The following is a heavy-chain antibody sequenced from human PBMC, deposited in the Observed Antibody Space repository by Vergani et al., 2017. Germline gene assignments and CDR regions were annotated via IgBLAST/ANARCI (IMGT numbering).Heavy chain of an antibody. Sequence: QVQLQESGPGLVKPSETLSLTCTVSGGSVSSGSYYWSWIRQPPGKGLEWIGYIYYSGSTNYNPSLKSRVTISGDTSKNQFSLKLSSVTAADTAVYYCASYGQWLIDWGQGTLVTVSS. V-gene: IGHV4-61*01. CDR2: IYYSGST. J-gene: IGHJ4*02. D-gene: IGHD6-19*01. CDR1: GGSVSSGSYY. CDR3: ASYGQWLID.